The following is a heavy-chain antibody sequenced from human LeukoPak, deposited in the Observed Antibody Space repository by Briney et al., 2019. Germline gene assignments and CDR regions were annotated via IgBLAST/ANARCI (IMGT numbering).Heavy chain of an antibody. J-gene: IGHJ4*02. Sequence: WASVKVSCKASGYTFTSYDINWVRPATGQGLEWMGWMNPNSGNTGYAQKFQGRVTMTRNTSISTAYMELSSLRSEDTAMYYCARFRRGGYCSSTSCYRRHTAFDYWGQGTLVTVSS. V-gene: IGHV1-8*01. CDR1: GYTFTSYD. CDR2: MNPNSGNT. CDR3: ARFRRGGYCSSTSCYRRHTAFDY. D-gene: IGHD2-2*01.